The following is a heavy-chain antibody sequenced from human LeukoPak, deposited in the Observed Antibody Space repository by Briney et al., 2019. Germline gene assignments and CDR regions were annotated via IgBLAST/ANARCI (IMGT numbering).Heavy chain of an antibody. V-gene: IGHV4-30-2*01. CDR2: IYHSGST. J-gene: IGHJ6*02. CDR1: GGSIDNSNYY. CDR3: AREKADYYYGMDV. Sequence: SETLSLTCTVSGGSIDNSNYYWGWIRQPPGKGLEWIGCIYHSGSTYYNPSLKSRVTISVDRSKNQFSLKLSSVTAADTAVYYCAREKADYYYGMDVWGQGTTVTVSS.